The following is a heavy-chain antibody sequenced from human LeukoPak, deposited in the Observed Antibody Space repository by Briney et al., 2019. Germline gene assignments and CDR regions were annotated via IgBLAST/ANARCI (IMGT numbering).Heavy chain of an antibody. CDR3: ARDGGYSYGYIPFDY. CDR1: GYTFTGYC. CDR2: INPNSGGT. D-gene: IGHD5-18*01. J-gene: IGHJ4*02. V-gene: IGHV1-2*02. Sequence: ASVKVSCKASGYTFTGYCMHWVRQAPGQGLEWMGWINPNSGGTNYAQKFQGRVTMTRDTSISTAYMELSRLRSDDTAVYYCARDGGYSYGYIPFDYWGQGTLVTVSS.